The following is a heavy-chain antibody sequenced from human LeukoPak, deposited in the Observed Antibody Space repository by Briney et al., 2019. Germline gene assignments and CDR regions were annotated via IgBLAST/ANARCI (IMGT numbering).Heavy chain of an antibody. J-gene: IGHJ3*02. CDR1: GGSISSYY. CDR3: ATQYDAFDI. CDR2: IYYSGST. Sequence: SETLSLTCTVSGGSISSYYWSWIRQPPGKGLEWIGYIYYSGSTNYNPSLKSRVTISVGTSKNQFSLKLSSVTAADTAVYYCATQYDAFDIWGQGTMVTVSS. V-gene: IGHV4-59*08.